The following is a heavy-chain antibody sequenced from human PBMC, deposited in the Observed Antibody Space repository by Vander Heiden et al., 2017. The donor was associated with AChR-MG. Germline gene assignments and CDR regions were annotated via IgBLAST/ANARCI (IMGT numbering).Heavy chain of an antibody. Sequence: QVQLVESGGGVVQPGRSLRLPCAASGFPFRGDGMHWVRQAPGKGLEWVAVISYDGSNKYYADSVKCRFTISRDNSKNTLYLQMNRLRAEDTAVYYCGKLVYCSGGSCLIDYWGHGSLVTVSS. CDR2: ISYDGSNK. J-gene: IGHJ4*01. D-gene: IGHD2-15*01. CDR1: GFPFRGDG. V-gene: IGHV3-30*18. CDR3: GKLVYCSGGSCLIDY.